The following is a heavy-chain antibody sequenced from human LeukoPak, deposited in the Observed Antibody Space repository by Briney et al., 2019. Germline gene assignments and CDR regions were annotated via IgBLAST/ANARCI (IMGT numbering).Heavy chain of an antibody. V-gene: IGHV3-74*01. CDR3: AKVGRDEPYCSGGSCYLPTFAYFDY. CDR1: GFAFSSYW. Sequence: GSLRLSCEASGFAFSSYWMHWVRQARGEGLMWVSRISSDGSTTNFAGSVKGRFCISRDNSKTTLYLQMNSLRAEDTAVYYCAKVGRDEPYCSGGSCYLPTFAYFDYWGQGTLVTVSS. J-gene: IGHJ4*02. CDR2: ISSDGSTT. D-gene: IGHD2-15*01.